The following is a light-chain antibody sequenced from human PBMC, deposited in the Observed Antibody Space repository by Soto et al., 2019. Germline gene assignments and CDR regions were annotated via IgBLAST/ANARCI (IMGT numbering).Light chain of an antibody. CDR2: EGS. Sequence: QSALTQPASVSGSPGQSITISCTGTSSDVGSYNLVSWYQHHPGKAPKLMIYEGSKRPSGVSNRFSGSKSGNTASLTISGLQAEDEADYYCCAYAGSITRVFVGGTKRTVL. CDR1: SSDVGSYNL. CDR3: CAYAGSITRV. V-gene: IGLV2-23*01. J-gene: IGLJ3*02.